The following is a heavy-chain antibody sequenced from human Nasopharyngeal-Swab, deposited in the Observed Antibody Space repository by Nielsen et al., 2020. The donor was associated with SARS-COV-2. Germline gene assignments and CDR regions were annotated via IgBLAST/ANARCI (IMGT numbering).Heavy chain of an antibody. CDR3: VSSSSWYYFDY. J-gene: IGHJ4*02. Sequence: SETLSLTCTVSGDSIAYSTFYWGWIRQSPGKGLEWIGNIYYNGNTYQHPSLKSRLTISVDKSKNQFSLQLSSVTAADTAVYYCVSSSSWYYFDYWAQGTQVTVSS. V-gene: IGHV4-39*01. CDR1: GDSIAYSTFY. D-gene: IGHD6-13*01. CDR2: IYYNGNT.